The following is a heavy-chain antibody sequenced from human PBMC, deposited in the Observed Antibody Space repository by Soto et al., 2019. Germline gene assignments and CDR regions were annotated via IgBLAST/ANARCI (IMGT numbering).Heavy chain of an antibody. J-gene: IGHJ4*02. D-gene: IGHD1-1*01. CDR2: IYHTGST. CDR3: ARATGTLRSRNCDY. Sequence: SETLSLTCSVSGGSISTVGHYWTWIRQPPGKGLEWIGSIYHTGSTYYSKSLRSRLTMSVDTSKSQFSLGLSSVTAADTAVYYCARATGTLRSRNCDYWGQGSLVTVSS. CDR1: GGSISTVGHY. V-gene: IGHV4-31*03.